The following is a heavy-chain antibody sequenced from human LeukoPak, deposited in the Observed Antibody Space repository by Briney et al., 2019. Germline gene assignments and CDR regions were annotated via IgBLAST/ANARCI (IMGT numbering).Heavy chain of an antibody. CDR1: GFTVSSNY. CDR2: IYSGGST. CDR3: ARDHKAYYYDSSGYYLDY. V-gene: IGHV3-53*01. D-gene: IGHD3-22*01. Sequence: GGSLRLSCAASGFTVSSNYMSWVRQAPGKGLEWVSVIYSGGSTYYADSVKGRFTISRDNSKNTLYLQMNSLRAEDMAVYYCARDHKAYYYDSSGYYLDYWGQGTLVTVSS. J-gene: IGHJ4*02.